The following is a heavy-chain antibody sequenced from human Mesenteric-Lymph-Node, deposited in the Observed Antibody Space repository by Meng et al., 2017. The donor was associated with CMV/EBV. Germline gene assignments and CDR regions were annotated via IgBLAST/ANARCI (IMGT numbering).Heavy chain of an antibody. D-gene: IGHD3-3*01. V-gene: IGHV1-46*01. CDR2: INPSGGST. CDR3: ARALYRFWSGTYGMDV. J-gene: IGHJ6*02. Sequence: ASVKVSCKASGYTFTSYYMHWVRQAPGQGLEWMGIINPSGGSTSYAQKFQGRVTITTDESTSTAYMELSSLRSEDTAVYYCARALYRFWSGTYGMDVWGQGTTVTVSS. CDR1: GYTFTSYY.